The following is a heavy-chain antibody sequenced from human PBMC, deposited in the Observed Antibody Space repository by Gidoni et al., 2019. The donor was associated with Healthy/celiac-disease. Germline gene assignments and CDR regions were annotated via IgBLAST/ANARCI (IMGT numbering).Heavy chain of an antibody. V-gene: IGHV3-11*01. CDR3: ARAYLVDTPRDY. CDR1: GFTFSDYY. D-gene: IGHD5-18*01. CDR2: ISSSGSTI. Sequence: QVQLVESGGALVNPGGSLSLSFAASGFTFSDYYMSWIRQAPGKGLEWVSYISSSGSTIYYADSVKGRFTISRDNAKNSLYLQMNSLRAEDTAVYYCARAYLVDTPRDYWGQGTLVTVSS. J-gene: IGHJ4*02.